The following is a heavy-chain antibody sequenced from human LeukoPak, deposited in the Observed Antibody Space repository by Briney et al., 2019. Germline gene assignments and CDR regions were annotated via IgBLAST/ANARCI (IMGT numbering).Heavy chain of an antibody. V-gene: IGHV3-74*01. CDR2: INSDGSST. J-gene: IGHJ6*02. CDR3: ARDHITVQLWSPPARTYGMDV. D-gene: IGHD5-18*01. CDR1: GFTFSSYW. Sequence: GGSLRLSCAASGFTFSSYWMHWVRQAPGKGLVWVSRINSDGSSTSYADSVKGRFTISRDNAKNTLYLQMNSLRAEDTAVYYCARDHITVQLWSPPARTYGMDVWGQGTTVTVSS.